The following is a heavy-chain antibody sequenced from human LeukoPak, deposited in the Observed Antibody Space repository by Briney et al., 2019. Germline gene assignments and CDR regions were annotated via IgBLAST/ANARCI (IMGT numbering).Heavy chain of an antibody. Sequence: GGSLRLSCAASGFTFSSYWMSWVRQAPGKGLEWVANIKQDGSEKYYVDSVKGRFTISRDNAKNSLYLQMNSLRAEDTAVYYCAKAFSLIRGEYGFDYWGQGTLVTVSS. J-gene: IGHJ4*02. CDR2: IKQDGSEK. CDR1: GFTFSSYW. V-gene: IGHV3-7*01. CDR3: AKAFSLIRGEYGFDY. D-gene: IGHD3-10*01.